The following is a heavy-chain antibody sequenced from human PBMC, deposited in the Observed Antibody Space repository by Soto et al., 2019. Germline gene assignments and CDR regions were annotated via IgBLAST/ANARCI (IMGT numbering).Heavy chain of an antibody. CDR3: ASTTVTTQLYYFDY. J-gene: IGHJ4*02. CDR2: IYYSGST. Sequence: SETLSLTCTVSGGSISSSYYWGWIRQPPGKGLEWIGSIYYSGSTYYNPSLKSRVTISVDTSKNQFSLKLSSVTAADTAVYYCASTTVTTQLYYFDYWGQGTLVTVSS. V-gene: IGHV4-39*01. D-gene: IGHD4-17*01. CDR1: GGSISSSYY.